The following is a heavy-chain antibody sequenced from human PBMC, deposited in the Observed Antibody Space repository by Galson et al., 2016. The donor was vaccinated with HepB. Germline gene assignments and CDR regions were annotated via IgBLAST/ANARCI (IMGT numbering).Heavy chain of an antibody. V-gene: IGHV3-7*04. CDR3: AREYFDVSGYYYKVVGYFDL. Sequence: SLRLSCAASRFSLSDHWMRWVRQAPGKGLEWVANIKQDGSKTYFVDSVKGRFTISRDNAENSLYLEMNSLRAEDTAVYYCAREYFDVSGYYYKVVGYFDLWGRGTLVTVSS. J-gene: IGHJ2*01. D-gene: IGHD3-22*01. CDR2: IKQDGSKT. CDR1: RFSLSDHW.